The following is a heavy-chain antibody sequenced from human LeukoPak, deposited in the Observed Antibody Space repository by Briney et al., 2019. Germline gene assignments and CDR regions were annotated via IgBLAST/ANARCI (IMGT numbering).Heavy chain of an antibody. CDR3: ARVSLVQRGYSGYDDYYYYGMDV. J-gene: IGHJ6*02. CDR2: IYYTGST. D-gene: IGHD5-12*01. V-gene: IGHV4-61*01. CDR1: GDSVSNGNYY. Sequence: SETLSLTCTVSGDSVSNGNYYWSWLRQPPGKALEWIGYIYYTGSTYYNPSLEGRVTISVDTSRNQFSVKLSSVTAADTAVYYCARVSLVQRGYSGYDDYYYYGMDVWGQGTTVTVSS.